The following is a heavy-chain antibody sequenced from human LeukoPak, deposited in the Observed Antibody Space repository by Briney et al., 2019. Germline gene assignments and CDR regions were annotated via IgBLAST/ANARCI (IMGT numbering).Heavy chain of an antibody. V-gene: IGHV1-2*02. CDR2: INPNSGGT. Sequence: ASVKVSCKASGYTFTGYYMHWVRQAPGQGLEWMGWINPNSGGTNYAQKFQGRVTMTRDTSISTAYMELSRLRSDDTAVYYCARGIGSSWYEGFYYFDYWGQGTLVTVSS. CDR1: GYTFTGYY. CDR3: ARGIGSSWYEGFYYFDY. D-gene: IGHD6-13*01. J-gene: IGHJ4*02.